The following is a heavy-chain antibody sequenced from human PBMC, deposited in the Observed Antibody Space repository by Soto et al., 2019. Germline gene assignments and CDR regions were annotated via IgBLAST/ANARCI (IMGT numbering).Heavy chain of an antibody. CDR2: IGGSGGIT. V-gene: IGHV3-23*01. D-gene: IGHD5-12*01. Sequence: GGSLRLSCVASGFTFSGYSMTWVRQAPGKGLEWVSAIGGSGGITHYADFVEGRFSISRDNSKNALHLQMNSLTAEDTAVYYCAKCLLPTTPYFDYWGLGILVTVSS. CDR1: GFTFSGYS. J-gene: IGHJ4*02. CDR3: AKCLLPTTPYFDY.